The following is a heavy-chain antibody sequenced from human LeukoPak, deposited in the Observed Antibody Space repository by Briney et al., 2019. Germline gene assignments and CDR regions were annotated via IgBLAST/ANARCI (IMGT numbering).Heavy chain of an antibody. CDR3: AKEAYYDYVWGSYRNGFDY. Sequence: PGGSLRLSCAASGFTFSSYAMSWVRQAPGKGLEWVSAISGSGGSTYYADSVKGRFTISRDKSKNTLYLQMNSLRAEDTAVYYCAKEAYYDYVWGSYRNGFDYWGQGTLVTVSS. CDR1: GFTFSSYA. CDR2: ISGSGGST. V-gene: IGHV3-23*01. D-gene: IGHD3-16*02. J-gene: IGHJ4*02.